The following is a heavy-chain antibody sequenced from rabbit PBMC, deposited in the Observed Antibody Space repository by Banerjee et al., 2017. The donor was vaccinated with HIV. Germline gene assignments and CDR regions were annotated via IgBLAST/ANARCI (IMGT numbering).Heavy chain of an antibody. Sequence: QEQLEESGGDLVKPEGSLTLTCTASGFSFSSSSWICWVRQAPGKGLEWIAWMNNGDGSTYYASWAKGRFTISKTSSTTVTLQMTSLTAADTATYFCARDGRGIYDDYGDYYFTLWGPGTLVTVS. CDR1: GFSFSSSSW. D-gene: IGHD2-1*01. CDR2: MNNGDGST. J-gene: IGHJ4*01. CDR3: ARDGRGIYDDYGDYYFTL. V-gene: IGHV1S45*01.